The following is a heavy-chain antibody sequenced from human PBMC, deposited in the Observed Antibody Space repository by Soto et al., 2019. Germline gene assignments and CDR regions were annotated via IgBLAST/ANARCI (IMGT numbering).Heavy chain of an antibody. CDR2: ITVNGNT. Sequence: QVQQLESGPGLVKPWDTLSLTCTVSGAYISDFFWSWIRQPAGKGLEWIGRITVNGNTQYNPSFRSRVTMSMDTSRNQFSLNLQSATAADTALYYCARESGENWTYEAHWGQGTLVTVSS. CDR3: ARESGENWTYEAH. J-gene: IGHJ1*01. D-gene: IGHD1-7*01. V-gene: IGHV4-4*07. CDR1: GAYISDFF.